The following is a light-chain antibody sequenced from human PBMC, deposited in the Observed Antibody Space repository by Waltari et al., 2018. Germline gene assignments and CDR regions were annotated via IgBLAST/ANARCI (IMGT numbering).Light chain of an antibody. J-gene: IGLJ3*02. V-gene: IGLV4-69*01. CDR2: VNSDGSN. Sequence: QLVLTQSPSASASLGASVKLTCTLSSGHSSNVIAWHQQQPAKGPRYLMKVNSDGSNSKGDKNPDRFSGSSSGAEQYLTISSLQSEDGADYYCQTGGHGTWVFGGGTKLTVL. CDR3: QTGGHGTWV. CDR1: SGHSSNV.